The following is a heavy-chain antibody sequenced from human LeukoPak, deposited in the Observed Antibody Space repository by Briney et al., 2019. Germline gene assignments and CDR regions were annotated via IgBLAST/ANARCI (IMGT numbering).Heavy chain of an antibody. CDR3: ARDSDKKGQFFHSDY. V-gene: IGHV3-33*01. CDR2: IWQDGSNK. D-gene: IGHD2/OR15-2a*01. J-gene: IGHJ4*01. CDR1: GFSFTYSG. Sequence: PGGSLRLSCAASGFSFTYSGMLWVRQAPGKGLEWVALIWQDGSNKFYADSVQGRFSISRDNSNNMLYLQMNHLRAPDTAVYFRARDSDKKGQFFHSDYWGQGTPVTVSS.